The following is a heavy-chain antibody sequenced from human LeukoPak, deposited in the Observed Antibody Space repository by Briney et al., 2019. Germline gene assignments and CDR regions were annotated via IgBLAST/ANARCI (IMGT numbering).Heavy chain of an antibody. CDR2: IYPSDSET. D-gene: IGHD1-26*01. Sequence: GESLKISCKGSGXSFTSYWIAWVRQMPGKGLEWMGIIYPSDSETTYSPSFQGQVTISADKSISTAYLQWSSLTASDTAMYYCARSVGATPLDYWGQGTAVTVSS. CDR1: GXSFTSYW. CDR3: ARSVGATPLDY. V-gene: IGHV5-51*01. J-gene: IGHJ4*02.